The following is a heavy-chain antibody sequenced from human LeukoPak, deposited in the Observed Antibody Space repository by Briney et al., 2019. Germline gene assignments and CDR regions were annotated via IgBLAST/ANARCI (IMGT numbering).Heavy chain of an antibody. CDR2: ISSSGSTI. CDR1: GFTFSDYY. Sequence: PGGSLRLSCAASGFTFSDYYMSWIRQAPGKGLGWVSYISSSGSTIYYADSVKGRFTISRDNAKNSLYLQMNSLRAEDTAVYYCASRTPPYSSSSGAYWGQGTLVTVSS. J-gene: IGHJ4*02. CDR3: ASRTPPYSSSSGAY. D-gene: IGHD6-6*01. V-gene: IGHV3-11*01.